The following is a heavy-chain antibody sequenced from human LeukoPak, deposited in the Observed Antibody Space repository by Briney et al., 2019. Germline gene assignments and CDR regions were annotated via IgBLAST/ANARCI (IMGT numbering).Heavy chain of an antibody. V-gene: IGHV4-59*01. Sequence: SETLSLTCTVSGGSISPYYWNWIRQPPGKGLEWIGYIYYSGGTNYNASLTSRVTISVDTSQNQFSLRLSSVTAADTAVYYCARRAAAVGTYYMDVWGEGTTVTVSS. CDR2: IYYSGGT. D-gene: IGHD6-13*01. J-gene: IGHJ6*03. CDR1: GGSISPYY. CDR3: ARRAAAVGTYYMDV.